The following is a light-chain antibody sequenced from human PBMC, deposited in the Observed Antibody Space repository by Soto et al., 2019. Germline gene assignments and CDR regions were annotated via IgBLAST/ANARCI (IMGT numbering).Light chain of an antibody. CDR2: GAS. J-gene: IGKJ1*01. CDR1: QSVSSSY. CDR3: QQYGSSWWT. Sequence: EIVLTQSPGTLSLSPGERATLSCRASQSVSSSYLAWYQQNPGQAPRPLIYGASSRAIGIPDRFSGSGSGTDFTLTISSLEPEDFGVYYCQQYGSSWWTFGQGTKVEIK. V-gene: IGKV3-20*01.